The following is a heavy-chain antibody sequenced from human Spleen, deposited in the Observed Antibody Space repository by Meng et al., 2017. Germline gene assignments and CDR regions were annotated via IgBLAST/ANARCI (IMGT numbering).Heavy chain of an antibody. D-gene: IGHD2-15*01. CDR2: TYKGRPN. J-gene: IGHJ4*02. V-gene: IGHV4-4*08. CDR1: GDSITGYH. Sequence: QVQLQESGPGLVKPSETLSLTCSVSGDSITGYHWSWIRQSPGKGLESLGFTYKGRPNTYNPTLQSRVTISLDTSKNHISLKLSSVTAADTAVYYCARVGGCSGGGCYFRLFDYWGQGTLVTVSS. CDR3: ARVGGCSGGGCYFRLFDY.